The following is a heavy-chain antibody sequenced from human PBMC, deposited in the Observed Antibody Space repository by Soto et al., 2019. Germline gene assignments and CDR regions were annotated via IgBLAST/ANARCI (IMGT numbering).Heavy chain of an antibody. V-gene: IGHV4-4*08. CDR2: VYTSGYT. CDR3: GSSAGHTDDFFYYYGIDY. J-gene: IGHJ6*02. CDR1: GATIRSYY. Sequence: GSLSLTCRASGATIRSYYLHWVRQPPGKGLEWVGYVYTSGYTRYRASLKSRVTISVDKSKNKFYLRLNSVSAADTAVYYCGSSAGHTDDFFYYYGIDYWRQGTTVTVSS. D-gene: IGHD3-3*01.